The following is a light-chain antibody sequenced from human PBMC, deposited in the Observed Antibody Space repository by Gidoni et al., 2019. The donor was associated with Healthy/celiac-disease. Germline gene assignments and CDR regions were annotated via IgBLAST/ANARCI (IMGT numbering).Light chain of an antibody. Sequence: QSVLTQPPSASATPGQRVTNSCSGSRSNIGSNTVNWYQPLPGTAPKLLIYSNNQRPSGVPARFSGSKSGTSASLAISGLQSEDEADYYCAAWDDSLNVVFGGGTKLTVL. CDR2: SNN. CDR1: RSNIGSNT. CDR3: AAWDDSLNVV. J-gene: IGLJ2*01. V-gene: IGLV1-44*01.